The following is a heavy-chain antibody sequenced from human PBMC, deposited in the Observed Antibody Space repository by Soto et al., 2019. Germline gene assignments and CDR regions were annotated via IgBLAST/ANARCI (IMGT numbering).Heavy chain of an antibody. Sequence: QVQLQQSGPGLVKPSQTLSLTCAISGDSVSSNRAAWGWIRQSPSGGLEWLGRTFYRSRWFTNYEEYVKSRISIKPTTYKNQLSTQVNSVTPEDTAVYYCAKEDAAAANEVFDVWGQGTMVTISS. CDR3: AKEDAAAANEVFDV. D-gene: IGHD6-25*01. J-gene: IGHJ3*01. V-gene: IGHV6-1*01. CDR2: TFYRSRWFT. CDR1: GDSVSSNRAA.